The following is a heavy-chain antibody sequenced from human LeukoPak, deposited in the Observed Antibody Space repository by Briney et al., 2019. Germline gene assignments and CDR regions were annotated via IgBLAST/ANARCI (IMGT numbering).Heavy chain of an antibody. CDR2: ISYDGSDK. V-gene: IGHV3-30*04. CDR3: AKDAAKELDS. CDR1: GFSFTTYS. Sequence: PGGSLRLSCAAYGFSFTTYSLHWVRQAPGKGLEWVAVISYDGSDKYYADSVKGRFTVSRDNSKDMLYLQMNSLRTEDTAIYFCAKDAAKELDSWGQGTLVTVSS. J-gene: IGHJ4*02.